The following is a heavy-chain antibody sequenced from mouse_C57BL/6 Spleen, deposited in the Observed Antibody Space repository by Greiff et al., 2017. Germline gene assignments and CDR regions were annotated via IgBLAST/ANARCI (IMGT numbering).Heavy chain of an antibody. CDR3: ARAATVVATVDY. D-gene: IGHD1-1*01. CDR2: LDPSDSYT. Sequence: QVQLQQPGAELVKPGASVKLSCKASGYTFTSYWMQWVKQRPGQGLEWIGELDPSDSYTNSNQKFKGKATLTVDTSSSTAYMQLSSLTSEDSAVYYCARAATVVATVDYWGQGTTLTVSS. V-gene: IGHV1-50*01. CDR1: GYTFTSYW. J-gene: IGHJ2*01.